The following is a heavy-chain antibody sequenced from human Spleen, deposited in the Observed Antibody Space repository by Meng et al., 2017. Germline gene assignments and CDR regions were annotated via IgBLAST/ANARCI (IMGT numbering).Heavy chain of an antibody. CDR1: GFIFSNYG. Sequence: GGSLRLSCAASGFIFSNYGMHWVRQAPGKGLEWVAVIWYDGNNKYSADSVKGRFTISRDNSKNTLYLQMNSLTAEDTAVYYCARGAIRKYASGWHYFDYWGQGTLVTVSS. CDR2: IWYDGNNK. V-gene: IGHV3-33*01. CDR3: ARGAIRKYASGWHYFDY. J-gene: IGHJ4*02. D-gene: IGHD6-19*01.